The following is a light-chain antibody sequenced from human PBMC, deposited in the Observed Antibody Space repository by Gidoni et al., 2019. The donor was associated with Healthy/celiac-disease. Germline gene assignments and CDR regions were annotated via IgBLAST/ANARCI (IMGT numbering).Light chain of an antibody. Sequence: QSVLTQPPSVSGAPGQRVTISCTGSSSNIVAGYDVHWYQQLPGTAPKLLIYGNSNRPSGVPDRFSGSKSGTSASLAITGLQAEDEADYYCQSYDSSLSVPWVFGGGTKLTVL. CDR2: GNS. J-gene: IGLJ3*02. V-gene: IGLV1-40*01. CDR3: QSYDSSLSVPWV. CDR1: SSNIVAGYD.